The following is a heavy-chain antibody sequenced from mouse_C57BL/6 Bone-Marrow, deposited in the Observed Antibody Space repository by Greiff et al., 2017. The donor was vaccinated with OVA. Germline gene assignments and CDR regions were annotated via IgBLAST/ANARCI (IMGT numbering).Heavy chain of an antibody. CDR1: GFSLTSYA. V-gene: IGHV2-9-1*01. Sequence: VKLQQSGPGLVAPSQSLSITCTVSGFSLTSYAISWVRQPPGKGLEWLGVIWTGGGTNYNSALKSRLSISKDNSKSQVFLKMNSLQTDDTARYYCARNGEFNYGSSLGDYWGQGTTLTVSS. J-gene: IGHJ2*01. CDR3: ARNGEFNYGSSLGDY. CDR2: IWTGGGT. D-gene: IGHD1-1*01.